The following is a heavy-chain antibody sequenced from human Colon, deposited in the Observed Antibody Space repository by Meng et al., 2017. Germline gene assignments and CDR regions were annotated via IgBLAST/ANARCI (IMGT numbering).Heavy chain of an antibody. CDR2: ISSSSSSYK. CDR3: TRWSSASGHDY. V-gene: IGHV3-21*01. J-gene: IGHJ4*01. Sequence: GESLKISCAASGFTFSSYAMNWVRQAPGKGLEWVSVISSSSSSYKHYADSVKGRFTISRDNAKNSLYLQMNSLRAEDTAVYYCTRWSSASGHDYWGHGTPVTVSS. CDR1: GFTFSSYA. D-gene: IGHD6-19*01.